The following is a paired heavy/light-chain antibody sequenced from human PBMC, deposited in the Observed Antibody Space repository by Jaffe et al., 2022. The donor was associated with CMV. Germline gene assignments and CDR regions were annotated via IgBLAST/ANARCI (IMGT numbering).Heavy chain of an antibody. Sequence: EVQLVESGGGLVQPGGSLRLSCAASGFPLSSYEMNWVRQAPGKGLEWVSYISSSGSTRYYADSVRGRFTISRDNAENSLYLQMHSLTAEDTAVYYCARSLPARNAFDVWGQGTMVTVSS. V-gene: IGHV3-48*03. J-gene: IGHJ3*01. CDR1: GFPLSSYE. CDR3: ARSLPARNAFDV. CDR2: ISSSGSTR.
Light chain of an antibody. Sequence: DIQMTQSPSSLSASVGDRVTITCRASQTINVYLNWYHQKPGKVPNLLIYTASSLQSGVPSRFSGSGSGTDFTLTISSLQPEDFGTYYCQQSDKMPLTFGGGTRVEI. V-gene: IGKV1-39*01. CDR1: QTINVY. CDR3: QQSDKMPLT. CDR2: TAS. J-gene: IGKJ4*01.